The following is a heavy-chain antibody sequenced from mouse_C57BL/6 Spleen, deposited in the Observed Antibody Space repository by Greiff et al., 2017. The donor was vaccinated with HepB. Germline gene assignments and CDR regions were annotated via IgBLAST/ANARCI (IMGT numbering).Heavy chain of an antibody. J-gene: IGHJ2*01. CDR2: IYPGGGYT. V-gene: IGHV1-63*01. Sequence: QVHVKQSGAELVRPGTSVKMSCKASGYTFTNYWIGWAKQRPGHGLEWIGDIYPGGGYTNYNEKFKGKATLTADKSSSTTYMQFSSLTSEDSAIYYCARQRLDYFDYWGQGTTLTVSS. CDR3: ARQRLDYFDY. CDR1: GYTFTNYW.